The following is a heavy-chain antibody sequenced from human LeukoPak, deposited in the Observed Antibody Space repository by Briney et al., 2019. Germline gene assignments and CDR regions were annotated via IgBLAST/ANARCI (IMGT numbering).Heavy chain of an antibody. CDR1: GYTFTSYG. CDR3: AIDYVQLWGVGGSGMDV. V-gene: IGHV1-18*01. D-gene: IGHD3-10*01. CDR2: ISAYSGNT. J-gene: IGHJ6*04. Sequence: ASVKVSCKASGYTFTSYGISWVRQAPGQGLEWMGWISAYSGNTNYAQKLQGRVTMTTDTSTSTAYMELRSLRSDDTAVYYCAIDYVQLWGVGGSGMDVWGKGTTVTVSS.